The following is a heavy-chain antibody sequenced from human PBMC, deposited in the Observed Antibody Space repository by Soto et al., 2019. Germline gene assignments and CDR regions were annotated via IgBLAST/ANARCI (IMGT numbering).Heavy chain of an antibody. CDR1: GYTFTSYD. V-gene: IGHV1-8*01. Sequence: QVQLVQSGAEVKKPGASVEVACKASGYTFTSYDINWVRQATGQGLAWMGWMNPNSGNTGYAQKFQARVTMTRNTSISTAYMELSSLRSEDTAVYYCALLVYCRGGSCYSFDYWGQGTMVTVSS. CDR3: ALLVYCRGGSCYSFDY. CDR2: MNPNSGNT. J-gene: IGHJ4*02. D-gene: IGHD2-15*01.